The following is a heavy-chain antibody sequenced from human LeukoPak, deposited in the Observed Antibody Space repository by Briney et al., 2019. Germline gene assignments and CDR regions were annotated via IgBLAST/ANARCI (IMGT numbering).Heavy chain of an antibody. J-gene: IGHJ4*02. CDR3: ARIVLPGRPKTSYES. Sequence: ASVKVSCKASGHTFSDYYLHWVRQAPGQGLEWMGWINPNSGDTNSTQKSQGRVTMTRGTSSSLSYMELRSLTVDDTAVYYCARIVLPGRPKTSYESWGQGTLVTVSS. D-gene: IGHD2-21*01. V-gene: IGHV1-2*02. CDR1: GHTFSDYY. CDR2: INPNSGDT.